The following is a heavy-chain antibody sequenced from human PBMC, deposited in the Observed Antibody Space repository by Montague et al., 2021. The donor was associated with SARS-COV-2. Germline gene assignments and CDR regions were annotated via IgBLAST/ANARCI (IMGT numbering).Heavy chain of an antibody. Sequence: SETLSLTCAVYGGSFSGYSWTWIRQSPGKGLEWIAEISHSGTTNYNFNPSLRSRVTISVDTSKSQFSLKLSSVTAADTGVYYCARWDPQTLTLIGLRGKSASDYWGQGTLVTVSS. J-gene: IGHJ4*02. D-gene: IGHD4-23*01. CDR1: GGSFSGYS. CDR2: ISHSGTT. V-gene: IGHV4-34*01. CDR3: ARWDPQTLTLIGLRGKSASDY.